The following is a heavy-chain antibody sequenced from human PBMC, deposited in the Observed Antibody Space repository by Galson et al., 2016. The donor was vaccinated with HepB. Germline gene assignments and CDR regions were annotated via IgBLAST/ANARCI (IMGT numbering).Heavy chain of an antibody. V-gene: IGHV3-74*01. CDR2: INSDGTIS. D-gene: IGHD4-23*01. J-gene: IGHJ5*02. CDR1: GFAFSSHW. Sequence: SLRLSCAASGFAFSSHWMHWVRQDLGKGLVWVSRINSDGTISNYADSVKGRFTISRDSAKNTLYLQVNSPRAEDTAVYFCVRDHSVVPTTAYNWFDPWGRGTLVTVSS. CDR3: VRDHSVVPTTAYNWFDP.